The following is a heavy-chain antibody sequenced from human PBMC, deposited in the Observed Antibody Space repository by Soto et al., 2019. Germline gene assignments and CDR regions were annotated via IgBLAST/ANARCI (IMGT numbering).Heavy chain of an antibody. CDR1: GFTFSSYA. Sequence: GGSLRLSCAASGFTFSSYAMSWVRQAPGKGLEWVSAISGSGGSTYYADSVKGRFTLTTDTSTSTAYMDLRSLTSDDTAIYYCARDLNGAAGGGYWGQGTLVTVSS. CDR3: ARDLNGAAGGGY. V-gene: IGHV3-23*01. D-gene: IGHD6-13*01. CDR2: ISGSGGST. J-gene: IGHJ4*02.